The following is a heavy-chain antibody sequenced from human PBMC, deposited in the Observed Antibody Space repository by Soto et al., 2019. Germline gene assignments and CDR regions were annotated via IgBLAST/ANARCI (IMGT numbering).Heavy chain of an antibody. Sequence: KVHCNSVCDTLILDGGIRVRKTTGQGLEWMGGIIPIFGTANYAQKFQGRVTITADESTSTAYMELSRLRSEDTAVEYCGRPHPRKSPYTFNSWGQDTMV. CDR2: IIPIFGTA. V-gene: IGHV1-69*01. J-gene: IGHJ3*02. CDR1: CDTLILDG. CDR3: GRPHPRKSPYTFNS. D-gene: IGHD2-21*01.